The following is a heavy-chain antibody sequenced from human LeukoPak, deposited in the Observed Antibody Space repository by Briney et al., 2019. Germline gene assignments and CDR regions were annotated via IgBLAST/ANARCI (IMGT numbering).Heavy chain of an antibody. J-gene: IGHJ2*01. Sequence: GGSLRLSCAASGFTFDDYAMHWVRQAPGKGLEWVSGISWNSGSIGYADSVKGRFTISRDNAKNSLYLQMNSLRAEDTALYYCAKPLNSGWYWYFDLWGRCTLVTVSS. CDR2: ISWNSGSI. D-gene: IGHD6-19*01. CDR3: AKPLNSGWYWYFDL. CDR1: GFTFDDYA. V-gene: IGHV3-9*01.